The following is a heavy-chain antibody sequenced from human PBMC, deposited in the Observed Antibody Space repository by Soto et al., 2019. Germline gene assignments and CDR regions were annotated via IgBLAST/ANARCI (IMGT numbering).Heavy chain of an antibody. D-gene: IGHD6-19*01. CDR1: GFTFSSYA. J-gene: IGHJ2*01. CDR2: ISGSGGST. Sequence: EVQLLESGGGLVQPGGSLRLSCAASGFTFSSYAMSWVRQAPGKGLEWVSVISGSGGSTYYANSVKGRFTISRDNSKNTLDLQMNSLRAEDTAVYYCAKRSSGWYFDLWGRGTLVTVSS. CDR3: AKRSSGWYFDL. V-gene: IGHV3-23*01.